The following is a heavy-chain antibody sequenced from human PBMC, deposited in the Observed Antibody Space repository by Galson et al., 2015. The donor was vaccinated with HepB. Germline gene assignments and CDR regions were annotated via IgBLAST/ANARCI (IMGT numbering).Heavy chain of an antibody. D-gene: IGHD4-17*01. CDR3: ARGDYGDYSLLPLDY. V-gene: IGHV3-30*04. CDR1: GFTFSSYA. CDR2: ISYDGSNK. J-gene: IGHJ4*02. Sequence: SLRLSCAASGFTFSSYAMHWVRQAPGKGLEWVAVISYDGSNKYYADSVKGRFTISRDNSKNTLYLQMNSLRAEDTAVYYCARGDYGDYSLLPLDYWGQGTLVTVSS.